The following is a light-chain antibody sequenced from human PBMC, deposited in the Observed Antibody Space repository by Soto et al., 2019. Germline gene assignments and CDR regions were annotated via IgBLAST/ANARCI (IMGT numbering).Light chain of an antibody. Sequence: DIVMTQSPDSLAVSLGARATINCKSSQSVLYSSNNQNYLAWYQQKPGQPPKLLIYWASTRESGVPDRFSGSRSGTDFTLTISSLPAEDVAVYYCQQYYSTPPTFGQGTKLEIK. CDR3: QQYYSTPPT. CDR2: WAS. CDR1: QSVLYSSNNQNY. V-gene: IGKV4-1*01. J-gene: IGKJ2*01.